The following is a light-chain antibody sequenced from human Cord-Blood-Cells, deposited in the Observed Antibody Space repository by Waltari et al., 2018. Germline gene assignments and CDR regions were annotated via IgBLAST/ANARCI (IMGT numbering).Light chain of an antibody. V-gene: IGKV3D-15*01. J-gene: IGKJ4*01. Sequence: EIVMTQSPATLSVSPGERATLSCRASQSVSSNLAWYQQKPGKAPRLLIYCASISATGIPARFSGSGSGTEFTLTISSLQSEDFAVYYCQQYNNWPPLTFCGGSKVEIK. CDR3: QQYNNWPPLT. CDR2: CAS. CDR1: QSVSSN.